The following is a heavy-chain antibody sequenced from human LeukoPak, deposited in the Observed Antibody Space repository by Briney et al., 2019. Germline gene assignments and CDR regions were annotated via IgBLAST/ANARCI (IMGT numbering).Heavy chain of an antibody. J-gene: IGHJ3*02. D-gene: IGHD3-16*02. CDR3: ARDSDPGYYDYVWGSYRPDAFDI. CDR1: GYTFTGYY. V-gene: IGHV1-2*02. CDR2: INPNSGAT. Sequence: ASVKVSCKASGYTFTGYYMHWVRQAPGQGLQCMGWINPNSGATNYAQKFQGRVTMTRDTSISTAYMELSRLRSDDTAVYYCARDSDPGYYDYVWGSYRPDAFDIWGQGTMVTVSS.